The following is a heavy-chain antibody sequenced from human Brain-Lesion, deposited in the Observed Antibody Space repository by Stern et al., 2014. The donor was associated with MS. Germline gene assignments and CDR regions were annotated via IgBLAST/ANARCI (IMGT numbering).Heavy chain of an antibody. V-gene: IGHV1-2*02. J-gene: IGHJ6*02. CDR1: GYIFTGYY. CDR2: INPNTGGT. D-gene: IGHD3-3*01. CDR3: ARDQRGITIFGVVTDYYYLGMDV. Sequence: QLVQSGAEVKKPGASVKVSCKTSGYIFTGYYIHWVRQAPGQGLEWMAWINPNTGGTKYAQKFQGRVTMSRDTSISKAYVELSSLTSDDTAVYYCARDQRGITIFGVVTDYYYLGMDVWGQGTTVTVSS.